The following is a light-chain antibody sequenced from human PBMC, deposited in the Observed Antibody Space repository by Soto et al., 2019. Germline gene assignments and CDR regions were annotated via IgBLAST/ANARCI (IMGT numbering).Light chain of an antibody. V-gene: IGLV2-8*01. CDR1: SSDVGGYNY. CDR3: CSYADTSTFRVL. CDR2: EVN. Sequence: QSALTQPPSASGSPGQSVAISCTGTSSDVGGYNYVSWYQQHPGKAPKLMIYEVNKRPSGVPDRFSGSKSGNTASLTVSGLQAADEADYYCCSYADTSTFRVLFGGGTQLTVL. J-gene: IGLJ2*01.